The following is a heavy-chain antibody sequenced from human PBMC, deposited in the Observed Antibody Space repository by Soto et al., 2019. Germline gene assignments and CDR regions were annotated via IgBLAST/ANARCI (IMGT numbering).Heavy chain of an antibody. CDR1: GFTFSSYD. CDR2: IGTAGDT. CDR3: ARGGDCSKTSCYWARLHYGLDV. J-gene: IGHJ6*02. V-gene: IGHV3-13*01. Sequence: GGSLRLSCAASGFTFSSYDMHWVRQATGKGLEWVSAIGTAGDTYYSGSVKGRFTVSRENVKNSLYLQMNSLRAGDTAVYYCARGGDCSKTSCYWARLHYGLDVWGQGTTVTVSS. D-gene: IGHD2-2*01.